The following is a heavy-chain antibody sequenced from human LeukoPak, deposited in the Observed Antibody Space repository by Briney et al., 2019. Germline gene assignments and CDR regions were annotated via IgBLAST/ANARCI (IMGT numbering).Heavy chain of an antibody. CDR3: ASVRGYSSGWYASGFHP. CDR2: IYYGGST. Sequence: SETLSLTCTLSGGSISSYYWSWIRQPPGKGLEGIGDIYYGGSTNYNPSLKSRGTISVDTSKNQFSLKLTSVTAADTAVYYCASVRGYSSGWYASGFHPWGQGPLVPVSS. CDR1: GGSISSYY. D-gene: IGHD6-19*01. V-gene: IGHV4-59*12. J-gene: IGHJ5*02.